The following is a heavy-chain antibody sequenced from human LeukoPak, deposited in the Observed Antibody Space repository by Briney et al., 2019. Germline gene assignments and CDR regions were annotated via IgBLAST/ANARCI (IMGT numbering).Heavy chain of an antibody. CDR2: ILTAGKT. D-gene: IGHD6-19*01. CDR3: AREGYSSGWFRL. J-gene: IGHJ4*02. Sequence: GSLRLSCTASGFTASSNFMSWVRQAPGKGLEWVSVILTAGKTYYADSVEGRFTISRDDSKSMVYLQMNSLRTEDTAVYFCAREGYSSGWFRLWGQGTLVTVSS. CDR1: GFTASSNF. V-gene: IGHV3-53*01.